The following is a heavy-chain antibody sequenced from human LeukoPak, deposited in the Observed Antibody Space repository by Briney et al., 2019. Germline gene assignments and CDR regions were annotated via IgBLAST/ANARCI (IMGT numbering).Heavy chain of an antibody. CDR1: GGSISSSSYY. J-gene: IGHJ4*02. Sequence: SETLSLTCTVSGGSISSSSYYWGWIRQPPGKGLEWIGSIYYSGSTYYNPSLKSRVSISVDASKNQFSLKLSSVTAADTAVYYCARVTTIFGVVISYFDYWGQGTLVTVSS. CDR2: IYYSGST. V-gene: IGHV4-39*01. D-gene: IGHD3-3*01. CDR3: ARVTTIFGVVISYFDY.